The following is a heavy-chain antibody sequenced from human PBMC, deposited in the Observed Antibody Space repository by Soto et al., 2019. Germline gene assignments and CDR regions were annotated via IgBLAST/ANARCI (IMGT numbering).Heavy chain of an antibody. CDR1: GFTFSSYG. CDR2: IWYDGSNK. J-gene: IGHJ4*02. CDR3: ARDNDDSSGYYLFEAFDY. Sequence: GGSLRLSCAASGFTFSSYGMHWVRQAPGKGLEWVAVIWYDGSNKYYADSVKGRFTISRDNSKNTLYLQMNSLRAEDTAVYYCARDNDDSSGYYLFEAFDYWGQGTLVTVSS. V-gene: IGHV3-33*01. D-gene: IGHD3-22*01.